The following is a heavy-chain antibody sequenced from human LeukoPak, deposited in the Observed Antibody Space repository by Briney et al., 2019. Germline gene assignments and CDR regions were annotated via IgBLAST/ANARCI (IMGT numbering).Heavy chain of an antibody. J-gene: IGHJ4*02. Sequence: SETLSLTCAVSGGSISSSNWWSWVRQPPGKGLEWIGEIYHSGSTNYNPSLKSRVTISVDKSKNQFSLKLSSVTAADTAVYYCARGGTLPDGGYDYWGQGTLVTVSS. CDR2: IYHSGST. CDR3: ARGGTLPDGGYDY. CDR1: GGSISSSNW. V-gene: IGHV4-4*02. D-gene: IGHD5-12*01.